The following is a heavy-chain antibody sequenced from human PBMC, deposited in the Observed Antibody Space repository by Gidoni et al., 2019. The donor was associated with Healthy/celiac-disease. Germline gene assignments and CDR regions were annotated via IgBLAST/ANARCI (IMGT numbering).Heavy chain of an antibody. CDR3: TTAWEYYYGIG. J-gene: IGHJ4*02. D-gene: IGHD3-10*01. CDR1: GFTFSNAW. Sequence: EVQLVESGGGLVKPGGSLRLSCAASGFTFSNAWMSWVRQAPGKGLEWVRRIKSKTDGGTTDYAAPVKGRFTISRDDSKNTLYLQMNSLKPEDPAVYYCTTAWEYYYGIGWGQGTLVTVSS. V-gene: IGHV3-15*01. CDR2: IKSKTDGGTT.